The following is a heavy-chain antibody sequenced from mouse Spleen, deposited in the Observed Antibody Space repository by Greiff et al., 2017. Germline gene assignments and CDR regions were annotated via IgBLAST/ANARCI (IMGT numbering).Heavy chain of an antibody. CDR3: AGNHY. CDR1: GYSITSGYY. V-gene: IGHV3-6*01. CDR2: ISYDGSN. Sequence: EVKLQESGPGLVKPSQSLSLTCSVTGYSITSGYYWNWIRQFPGNKLEWMGYISYDGSNNYNPSLKNRISITRDTSKNQFFLKLNSVTTEDTATYYCAGNHYWGQGTTLTVSS. J-gene: IGHJ2*01.